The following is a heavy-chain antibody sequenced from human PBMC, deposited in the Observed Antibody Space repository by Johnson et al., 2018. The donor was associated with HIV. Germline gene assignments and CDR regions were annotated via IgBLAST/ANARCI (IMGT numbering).Heavy chain of an antibody. D-gene: IGHD1-26*01. V-gene: IGHV3-30*03. CDR1: GFTLSSYA. Sequence: QVQVLESGGGVVQPGRSLRLSCAASGFTLSSYAMHWVRQAPGKGLEWVAVISSDGSNKYYADSVKGRFTISRDNSKNSLCLQMDSLRAEDTAVYYCAREGVGTTCPFDIWGQGTMVTVSS. CDR3: AREGVGTTCPFDI. CDR2: ISSDGSNK. J-gene: IGHJ3*02.